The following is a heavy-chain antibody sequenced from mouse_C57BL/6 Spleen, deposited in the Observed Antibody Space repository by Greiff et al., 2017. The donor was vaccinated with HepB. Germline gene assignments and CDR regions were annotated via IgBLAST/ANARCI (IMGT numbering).Heavy chain of an antibody. CDR2: IDPSDSYT. D-gene: IGHD2-5*01. CDR3: ARRAYYSKDYAMDY. J-gene: IGHJ4*01. Sequence: QVQLKQPGAELVKPGASVKLSCKASGYTFTSYWMQWVKQRPGQGLEWIGEIDPSDSYTNYNQKFKGKATLTVDTSSSTAYMQLSSLTSEDSAVYYCARRAYYSKDYAMDYWGQGTSVTVSS. CDR1: GYTFTSYW. V-gene: IGHV1-50*01.